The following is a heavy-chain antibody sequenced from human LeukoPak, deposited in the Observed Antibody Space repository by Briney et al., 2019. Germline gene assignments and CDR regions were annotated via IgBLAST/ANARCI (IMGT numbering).Heavy chain of an antibody. D-gene: IGHD6-13*01. CDR3: ARGPQQQLVLWFDP. CDR2: INHSGST. CDR1: GGSSSGYY. J-gene: IGHJ5*02. Sequence: SETLSLTCAVYGGSSSGYYWSWIRQPPGKGLEWIGEINHSGSTNYNPSLKSRVTISVDTSKNQFSLKLSSVTAADTAVYYCARGPQQQLVLWFDPWGQGTLVTVSS. V-gene: IGHV4-34*01.